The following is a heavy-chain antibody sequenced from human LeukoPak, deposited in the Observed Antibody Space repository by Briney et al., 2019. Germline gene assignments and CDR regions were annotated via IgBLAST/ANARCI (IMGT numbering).Heavy chain of an antibody. J-gene: IGHJ4*02. CDR1: GYTFTGYY. CDR2: INTNSGGT. CDR3: ARDGSTVTPSLDY. Sequence: ASVNVSCEASGYTFTGYYMHWVRQPPGQGLEWMGWINTNSGGTNYAQRFQGRVTMTRDTSISTAYMELRRLRSDGTAVYCCARDGSTVTPSLDYWGQGNLVTGSS. D-gene: IGHD5/OR15-5a*01. V-gene: IGHV1-2*02.